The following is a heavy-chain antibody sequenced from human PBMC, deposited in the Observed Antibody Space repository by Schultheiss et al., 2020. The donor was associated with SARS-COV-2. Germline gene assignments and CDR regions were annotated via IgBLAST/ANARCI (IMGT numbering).Heavy chain of an antibody. V-gene: IGHV3-15*01. D-gene: IGHD4-17*01. CDR3: TTDTVTTGGDAFDI. CDR1: GFTFSSYA. Sequence: GGSLRLSCAASGFTFSSYAMSWVRQAPGKGLEWVGRIKSKTDGGTTDYAAPVKGRFTISRDDSKNTLYLQMNSLKTEDTAVYYCTTDTVTTGGDAFDIWGQGTMVTVSS. CDR2: IKSKTDGGTT. J-gene: IGHJ3*02.